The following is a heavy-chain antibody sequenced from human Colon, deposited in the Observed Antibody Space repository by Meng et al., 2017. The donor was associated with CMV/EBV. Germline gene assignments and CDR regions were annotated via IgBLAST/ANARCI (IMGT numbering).Heavy chain of an antibody. D-gene: IGHD6-13*01. CDR2: IYSGGSRT. CDR1: GFTFSSYA. Sequence: ETLSLTCAASGFTFSSYAMSWVRQAPGKGLEWVSLIYSGGSRTYYADSVKGRFTISRDNSKNTLYLQMNSLRAEDTAVYYCAKVGSSSSLNWFDPWGQGTLVTVSS. J-gene: IGHJ5*02. CDR3: AKVGSSSSLNWFDP. V-gene: IGHV3-23*03.